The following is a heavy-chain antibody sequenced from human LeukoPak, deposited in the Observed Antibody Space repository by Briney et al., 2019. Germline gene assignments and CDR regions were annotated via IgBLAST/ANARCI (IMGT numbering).Heavy chain of an antibody. D-gene: IGHD1-26*01. Sequence: GGSLRLSCAASGFTFSSYSMNWVRQAPGKGLEWVSSISSSNNYIYYADSGKGRFTISRDNAKNSLYLQMNSLRAEDTAVYCCARGEVWFDTWGQGTLVTVSS. CDR2: ISSSNNYI. J-gene: IGHJ5*02. V-gene: IGHV3-21*01. CDR1: GFTFSSYS. CDR3: ARGEVWFDT.